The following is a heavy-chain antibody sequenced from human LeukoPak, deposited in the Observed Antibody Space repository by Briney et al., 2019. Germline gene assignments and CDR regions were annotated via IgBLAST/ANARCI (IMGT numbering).Heavy chain of an antibody. J-gene: IGHJ4*02. V-gene: IGHV3-43*02. D-gene: IGHD1-1*01. CDR1: GFTFDDYA. Sequence: GGSLRLSCAASGFTFDDYAMHWVRQAPGKGLEWVSLISGDGGSTYYADSVKGRFTISRDNSKNSLYLQMNSLRTEATALYYCAKDRYLKYYFDYWGQGTLVTVSS. CDR2: ISGDGGST. CDR3: AKDRYLKYYFDY.